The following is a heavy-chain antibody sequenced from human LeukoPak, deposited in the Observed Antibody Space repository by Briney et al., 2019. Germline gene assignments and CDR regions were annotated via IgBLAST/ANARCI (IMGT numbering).Heavy chain of an antibody. Sequence: GASVKVSCKASGYTFTGYYMHWVRQAPGQGLEWMGWINPNSGGTNYAQKFQGRVTMTRDTSISTAYMELSRLRSDDTAVYYCARGLGYALYYYYYYMDVWGKGTTVTVSS. CDR1: GYTFTGYY. CDR3: ARGLGYALYYYYYYMDV. J-gene: IGHJ6*03. V-gene: IGHV1-2*02. D-gene: IGHD2-15*01. CDR2: INPNSGGT.